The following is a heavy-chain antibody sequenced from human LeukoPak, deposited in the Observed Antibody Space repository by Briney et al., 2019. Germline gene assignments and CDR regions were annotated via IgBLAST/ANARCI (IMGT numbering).Heavy chain of an antibody. D-gene: IGHD3-10*01. CDR3: ARAYRFGECFDY. Sequence: GGSLRLSCAASGFTFSSYAMSWVRQAPGKGLEWVSSISSSSSYIYYADSVRGRFTISRDNAKNSLYLQMNSLRAEDTAVYYCARAYRFGECFDYWGQGTLVTVSS. V-gene: IGHV3-21*01. CDR2: ISSSSSYI. CDR1: GFTFSSYA. J-gene: IGHJ4*02.